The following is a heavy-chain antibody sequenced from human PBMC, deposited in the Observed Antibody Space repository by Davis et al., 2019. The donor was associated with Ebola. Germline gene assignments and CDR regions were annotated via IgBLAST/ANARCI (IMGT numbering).Heavy chain of an antibody. CDR2: IKQDGSEK. V-gene: IGHV3-7*03. D-gene: IGHD3-3*01. Sequence: GESLKISCAASGFTFSNYWMSWVRQAPGKGLEWVANIKQDGSEKYYVDSVKGRFTISRDNAKNSLYLQMNSLRAEDTAVYYCARSGLSFGVVKYHYGMDVWGKGTTVTVSS. J-gene: IGHJ6*04. CDR3: ARSGLSFGVVKYHYGMDV. CDR1: GFTFSNYW.